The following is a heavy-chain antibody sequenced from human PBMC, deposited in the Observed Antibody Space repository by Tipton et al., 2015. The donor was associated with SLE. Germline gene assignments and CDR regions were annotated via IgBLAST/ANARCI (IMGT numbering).Heavy chain of an antibody. Sequence: TLSLTCSVSGASISSDVYYWSWIRQLPGKGLEWIGYIYNTGNTYYNPSLKSRVTISMDTSNNQFSLKLTSVSAADTAVYYCATGTLVGSWYYSMDVWGKGTTVTVSS. CDR3: ATGTLVGSWYYSMDV. V-gene: IGHV4-30-4*08. J-gene: IGHJ6*03. CDR1: GASISSDVYY. CDR2: IYNTGNT. D-gene: IGHD3-9*01.